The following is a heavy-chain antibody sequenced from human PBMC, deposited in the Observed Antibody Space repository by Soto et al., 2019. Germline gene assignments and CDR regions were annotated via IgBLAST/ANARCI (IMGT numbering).Heavy chain of an antibody. J-gene: IGHJ6*02. CDR2: IYPGDSDT. V-gene: IGHV5-51*01. Sequence: GESLKISGEGSGDSVTSHWSGWVRQMPGKGLEWMGIIYPGDSDTRYSPSFQGQVTISADKSISTAYLQWSSLKASDTAMYYCARTSAAGKYYYGMDVWGQGTTVTVSS. CDR1: GDSVTSHW. D-gene: IGHD6-13*01. CDR3: ARTSAAGKYYYGMDV.